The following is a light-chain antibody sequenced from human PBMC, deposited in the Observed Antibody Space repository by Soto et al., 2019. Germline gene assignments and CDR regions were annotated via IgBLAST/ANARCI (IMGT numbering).Light chain of an antibody. Sequence: EIVLTQSPGTLSLSPGERATLSCRASQSVSSSYLAWYQQKPGQAPMLLIYGASTRDSGVPDRFSGSGSGTDFTLTISRLEPDDFAVYYCQQYGSSPQAFGQGTKVEIK. V-gene: IGKV3-20*01. CDR3: QQYGSSPQA. CDR1: QSVSSSY. CDR2: GAS. J-gene: IGKJ1*01.